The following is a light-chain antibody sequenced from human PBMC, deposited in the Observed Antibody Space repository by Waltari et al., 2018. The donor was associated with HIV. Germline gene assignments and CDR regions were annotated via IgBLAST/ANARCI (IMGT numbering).Light chain of an antibody. V-gene: IGKV3-15*01. J-gene: IGKJ4*01. Sequence: ERVMTQAPATLSVSQGERVTLSCRARRDGNNNLHWYQQTPGQASRLLIYGAATRATGLPARCSGCGYGGAFTLTISGLRSEDLAVYCCKQYDKWSLTFGGGTKGEIQ. CDR3: KQYDKWSLT. CDR2: GAA. CDR1: RDGNNN.